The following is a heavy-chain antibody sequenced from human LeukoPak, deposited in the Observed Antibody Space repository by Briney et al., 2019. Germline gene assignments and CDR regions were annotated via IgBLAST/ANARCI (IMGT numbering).Heavy chain of an antibody. J-gene: IGHJ4*02. V-gene: IGHV3-23*01. CDR2: IHRSGATT. Sequence: GGSLRLSCAASGFTFSDYAMTWVRQAPGKGLEWVSFIHRSGATTYYADSVKGRFTISRDNVKNTIDLQMSSLRVEDTAVYYCAREVVATRFDNWGQGTLVTVS. CDR3: AREVVATRFDN. D-gene: IGHD5-12*01. CDR1: GFTFSDYA.